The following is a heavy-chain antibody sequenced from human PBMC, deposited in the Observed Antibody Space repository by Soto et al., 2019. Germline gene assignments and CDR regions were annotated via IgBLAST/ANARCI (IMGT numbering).Heavy chain of an antibody. D-gene: IGHD6-13*01. V-gene: IGHV1-46*01. CDR3: ARDTGAAAGYFDY. J-gene: IGHJ4*02. Sequence: ASVKVSCKAIGYSFTSHYMHWVRQAPGQGLEWMGTIYPGGVNIGYAQKFKGRVTITRDTSASTAYMGLSSLRSEDTAVHYCARDTGAAAGYFDYWGQGTLVTVSS. CDR1: GYSFTSHY. CDR2: IYPGGVNI.